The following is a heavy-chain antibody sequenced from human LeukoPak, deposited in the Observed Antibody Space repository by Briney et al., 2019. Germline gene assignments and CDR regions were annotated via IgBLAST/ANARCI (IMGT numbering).Heavy chain of an antibody. CDR3: AKDAGQWLVKAFDP. CDR2: ISWNSGSI. J-gene: IGHJ5*02. V-gene: IGHV3-9*01. Sequence: GGSLRLSCAASGFTFDDYAMHWVRQAPGKGLEWVSGISWNSGSIGYADCVKGRFTISRDNAKNSLYLQMNSLRAEDTALYYCAKDAGQWLVKAFDPWGQGTLVTVSS. CDR1: GFTFDDYA. D-gene: IGHD6-19*01.